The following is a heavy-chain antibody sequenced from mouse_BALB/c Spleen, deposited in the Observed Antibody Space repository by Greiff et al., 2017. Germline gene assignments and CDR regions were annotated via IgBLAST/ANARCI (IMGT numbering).Heavy chain of an antibody. J-gene: IGHJ4*01. CDR1: GFTFSSYT. D-gene: IGHD2-10*02. CDR2: ISNGGGST. CDR3: ARQYGNYDAMDY. V-gene: IGHV5-12-2*01. Sequence: EVKLQESGGGLVQPGGSLKLSCAASGFTFSSYTMSWVRQTPEKRLEWVAYISNGGGSTYYPDTVKGRFTISRDNAKNTLYLQMSSLKSEDTAMYYCARQYGNYDAMDYWGQGTSVTVSS.